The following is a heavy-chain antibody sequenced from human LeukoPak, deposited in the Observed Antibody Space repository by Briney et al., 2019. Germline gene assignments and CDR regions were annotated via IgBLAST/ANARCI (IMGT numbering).Heavy chain of an antibody. CDR2: IYHSGST. CDR3: AREEDSSGYPNWFDP. D-gene: IGHD3-22*01. V-gene: IGHV4-30-2*01. Sequence: PSETLSLTCTVSGGSISSGGYYWSWIRQPPGKGLEWIGYIYHSGSTYYNPSLKSRVTISVDTSKNQFSLKLSSVTAADTAVYYCAREEDSSGYPNWFDPWGQGTLVTVSS. CDR1: GGSISSGGYY. J-gene: IGHJ5*02.